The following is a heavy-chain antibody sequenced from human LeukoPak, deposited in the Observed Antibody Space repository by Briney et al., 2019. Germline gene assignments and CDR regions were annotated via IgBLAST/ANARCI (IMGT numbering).Heavy chain of an antibody. D-gene: IGHD3-3*01. V-gene: IGHV1-24*01. Sequence: GASVKVSCKVSGYTLTELSMHWVRQAPGKGLEWMGGFDPEDGETIYAQKFQGRVTMTEDTSTDTAYMELSSLRSEDTAVYYCATVHHYDFWSGYIDYWGQGTLVTVSS. CDR2: FDPEDGET. CDR1: GYTLTELS. J-gene: IGHJ4*02. CDR3: ATVHHYDFWSGYIDY.